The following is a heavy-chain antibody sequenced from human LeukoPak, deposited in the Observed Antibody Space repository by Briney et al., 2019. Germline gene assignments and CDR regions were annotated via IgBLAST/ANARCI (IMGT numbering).Heavy chain of an antibody. CDR1: GGTFSSYA. V-gene: IGHV1-69*13. CDR2: IIPIFGTA. CDR3: AGRLVGVITTHLYYYYGMDV. D-gene: IGHD3-22*01. Sequence: SVKVSCKASGGTFSSYAISWVRQAPGQGLEWMGGIIPIFGTANYAQKFQGRVTITADESTSTAYMELSSLRSEDTAVYYCAGRLVGVITTHLYYYYGMDVWGQGTTVTVSS. J-gene: IGHJ6*02.